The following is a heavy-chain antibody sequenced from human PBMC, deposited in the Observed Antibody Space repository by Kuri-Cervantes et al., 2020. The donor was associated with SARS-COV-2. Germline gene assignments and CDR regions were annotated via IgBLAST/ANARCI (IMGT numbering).Heavy chain of an antibody. Sequence: GGSLRLSCAASGFTFSYYGMHWVRQAPGKGLEWVGFVRRDGSNYYYAGSVKGRFTISRDNSKNSLYLEMNSLRPEDTAVYYCAKVETASLDYWGQGTLVTVSS. CDR1: GFTFSYYG. CDR3: AKVETASLDY. J-gene: IGHJ4*02. D-gene: IGHD3-3*01. CDR2: VRRDGSNY. V-gene: IGHV3-30*02.